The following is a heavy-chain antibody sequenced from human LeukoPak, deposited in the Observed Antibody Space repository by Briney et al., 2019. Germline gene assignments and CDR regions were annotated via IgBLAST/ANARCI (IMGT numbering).Heavy chain of an antibody. V-gene: IGHV3-33*01. J-gene: IGHJ4*02. CDR1: GFTFSSYG. CDR2: IWYDGSKK. D-gene: IGHD5-24*01. CDR3: AREDAGWLDY. Sequence: GGSLRLSCAASGFTFSSYGMHWVRQAPGKGLEWVAVIWYDGSKKYYADSVKGRFTISRDNSKNTLYLQMDSLRAEDTAVYYCAREDAGWLDYWGQGTLVTVSS.